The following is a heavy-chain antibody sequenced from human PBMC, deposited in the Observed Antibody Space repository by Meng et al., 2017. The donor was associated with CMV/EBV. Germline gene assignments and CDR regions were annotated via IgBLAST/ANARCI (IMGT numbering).Heavy chain of an antibody. D-gene: IGHD3-3*01. CDR1: GGSSSGYY. V-gene: IGHV4-34*01. CDR3: ARGSPEWLLFGDYYCGMDV. J-gene: IGHJ6*02. Sequence: GSLRLSCAVYGGSSSGYYWSWIRQPPGKGLEWVGEINPSGSTNYNPSLKSRVTISVDTSKNQFSLKLSSVTAADTAVYYCARGSPEWLLFGDYYCGMDVWGQGTTVTVSS. CDR2: INPSGST.